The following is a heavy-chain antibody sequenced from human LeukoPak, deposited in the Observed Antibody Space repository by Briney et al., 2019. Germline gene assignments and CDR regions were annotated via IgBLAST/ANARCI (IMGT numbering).Heavy chain of an antibody. CDR1: GGSISSGSYY. CDR3: ARDPGSGWYGDDAFDI. D-gene: IGHD6-19*01. CDR2: IYTSGST. V-gene: IGHV4-61*02. J-gene: IGHJ3*02. Sequence: SQTLSLTCTVSGGSISSGSYYWSWIRQPAGKGLEWIGRIYTSGSTNYNPSLKSRVTISVDTSKNQFSLKLSSVTAADTAVYYCARDPGSGWYGDDAFDIWGQGTMVTVSS.